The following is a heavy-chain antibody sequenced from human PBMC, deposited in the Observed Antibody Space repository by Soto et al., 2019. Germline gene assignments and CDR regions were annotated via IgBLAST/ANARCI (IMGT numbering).Heavy chain of an antibody. CDR3: AKSTDYDILTGYYPEAFDI. CDR1: GYTFTSYG. V-gene: IGHV1-18*01. J-gene: IGHJ3*02. CDR2: ISAYNGNT. D-gene: IGHD3-9*01. Sequence: QVQLVQSGAEVKKPGASVKVSCKASGYTFTSYGISWVRQAPGQGLEWMGWISAYNGNTNYAQKLQGRVTMTTDTSRSAAYMEQRSVRSDDTAVYYCAKSTDYDILTGYYPEAFDIWGQGTMVTVSS.